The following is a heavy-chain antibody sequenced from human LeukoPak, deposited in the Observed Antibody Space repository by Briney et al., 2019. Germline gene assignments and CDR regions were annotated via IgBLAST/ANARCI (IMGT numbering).Heavy chain of an antibody. V-gene: IGHV3-30-3*01. CDR3: AKDPDPPGATMPDY. J-gene: IGHJ4*02. Sequence: PGGSLRLSCAASGFTFNSHAMHWVRQAPGKGLEWVAVISSDGSNKYYADSVKGRFTISRDNSKNTLYLQMNSLRAEDTAVYYCAKDPDPPGATMPDYWGQGTLVTVSS. CDR2: ISSDGSNK. D-gene: IGHD5-24*01. CDR1: GFTFNSHA.